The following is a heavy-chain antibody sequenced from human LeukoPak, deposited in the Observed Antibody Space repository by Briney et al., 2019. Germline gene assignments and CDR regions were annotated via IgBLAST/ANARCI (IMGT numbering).Heavy chain of an antibody. CDR1: GFTFSSYG. J-gene: IGHJ1*01. CDR2: IWYDGSNK. Sequence: YPGGCLRLSCAASGFTFSSYGMHWVRQAAGKGLEWVVVIWYDGSNKYYADSVKGRFTISRDNSKNTLYLQMVSLRAEDLCVAFNAGRGTVFCLHPWGRGPVVTVS. V-gene: IGHV3-33*01. D-gene: IGHD2/OR15-2a*01. CDR3: AGRGTVFCLHP.